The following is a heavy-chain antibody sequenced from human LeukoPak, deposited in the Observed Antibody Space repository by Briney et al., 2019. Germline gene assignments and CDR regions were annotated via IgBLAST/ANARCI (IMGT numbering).Heavy chain of an antibody. CDR2: INPSGGST. CDR3: AREEVVTESFVYYGMDV. J-gene: IGHJ6*02. Sequence: ASVKVSCKASGYTFTGYYMHWVRQAPGQGLEWMGIINPSGGSTSYAQKFQGRVTMTRDTSTSTVYMELSSLRSEDTAVYYCAREEVVTESFVYYGMDVWGQGTTVTVSS. CDR1: GYTFTGYY. V-gene: IGHV1-46*01. D-gene: IGHD2-21*02.